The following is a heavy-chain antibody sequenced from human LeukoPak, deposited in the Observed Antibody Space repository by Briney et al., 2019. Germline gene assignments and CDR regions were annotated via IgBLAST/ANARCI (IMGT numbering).Heavy chain of an antibody. CDR1: GFTFSDYY. J-gene: IGHJ6*04. CDR3: ARRIAVAGLGVYYGMDV. CDR2: ISSSSSYT. V-gene: IGHV3-11*06. D-gene: IGHD6-19*01. Sequence: GGSLRLSCAASGFTFSDYYMSWIRQAPGKGLEWVSYISSSSSYTNYVDSVKGRFTISRDNAKNSLYLQMNSLRAEDTAVYYCARRIAVAGLGVYYGMDVWGKGTTVTVTS.